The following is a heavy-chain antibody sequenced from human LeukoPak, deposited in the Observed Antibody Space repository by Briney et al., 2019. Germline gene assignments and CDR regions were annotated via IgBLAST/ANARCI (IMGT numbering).Heavy chain of an antibody. J-gene: IGHJ5*02. Sequence: PSETLSLTCAVYGGSFSGYYWSWIRQPPGKGLEWIGEINHSGSTNYNPSLKSRVTISVDTSKNQFSLKLSSVTAADTAVYYCARRPGWWFDPWGQGTLVTVSS. CDR2: INHSGST. CDR1: GGSFSGYY. V-gene: IGHV4-34*01. CDR3: ARRPGWWFDP. D-gene: IGHD2-15*01.